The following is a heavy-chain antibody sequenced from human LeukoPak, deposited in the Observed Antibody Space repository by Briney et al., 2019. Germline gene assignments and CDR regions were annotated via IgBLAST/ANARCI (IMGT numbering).Heavy chain of an antibody. CDR2: IRYDGSNK. V-gene: IGHV3-30*02. CDR3: AYSYDSSGCIDY. D-gene: IGHD3-22*01. J-gene: IGHJ4*02. CDR1: GFTFSSYG. Sequence: GGSLRLSCAAPGFTFSSYGMHWVRQAPGKGLEWVAFIRYDGSNKYYADSVKGRFTISRDNSKNTLYLQMNSLRAEDTAVYYCAYSYDSSGCIDYWGQGTLVTVSS.